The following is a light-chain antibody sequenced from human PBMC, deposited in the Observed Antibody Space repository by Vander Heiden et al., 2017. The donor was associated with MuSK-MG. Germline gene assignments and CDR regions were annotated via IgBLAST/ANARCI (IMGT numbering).Light chain of an antibody. Sequence: EIVLTQSPATLSLSPGERATLSSRASQSVSSYLAWYQQKPGQAPRLLIYYASNRATGIPARFSGSGSGTDFTLTISSLEPEDFAVDYCQQRSNGAITFGQGTRLEMK. CDR1: QSVSSY. V-gene: IGKV3-11*01. CDR3: QQRSNGAIT. J-gene: IGKJ5*01. CDR2: YAS.